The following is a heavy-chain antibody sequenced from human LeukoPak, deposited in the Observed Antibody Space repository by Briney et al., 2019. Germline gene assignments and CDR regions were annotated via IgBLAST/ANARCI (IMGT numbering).Heavy chain of an antibody. D-gene: IGHD3-10*01. CDR2: ISAYNGNT. CDR1: GYTFTSYG. CDR3: ARGLDYYGSGSYHEDY. V-gene: IGHV1-18*01. Sequence: ASVKVSCKASGYTFTSYGISWVRQAPGQGLEWMGWISAYNGNTNYARKLQGRVTMTTDTSTSTAYMELRSLRSDDTAVYYCARGLDYYGSGSYHEDYWGQGTLVTVSS. J-gene: IGHJ4*02.